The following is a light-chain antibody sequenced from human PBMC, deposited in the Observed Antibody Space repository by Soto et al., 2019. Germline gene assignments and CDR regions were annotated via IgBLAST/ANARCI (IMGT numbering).Light chain of an antibody. J-gene: IGKJ3*01. V-gene: IGKV3-11*01. Sequence: GVTKSAVTVSLTPGERATLSCRASQSVSRNLAWYQQKPGQAPRLLIYDASNRATGIPARFSGSGSVTDFTLTISSLEPEDFAVYYCQQRSNWATFGPGTKVDIK. CDR2: DAS. CDR3: QQRSNWAT. CDR1: QSVSRN.